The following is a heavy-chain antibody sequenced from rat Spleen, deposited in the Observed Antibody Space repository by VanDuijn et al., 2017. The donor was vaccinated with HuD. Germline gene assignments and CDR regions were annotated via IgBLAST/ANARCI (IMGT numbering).Heavy chain of an antibody. CDR1: GFSLTSYN. V-gene: IGHV2-30*01. D-gene: IGHD1-4*01. CDR3: TQLPGYNYGPWFAY. Sequence: VQLKESGPGLVQPSQSLSLTCTVSGFSLTSYNVHWLRQSSGKGLEWIGIMWTGGSTDYNSALKSRLSISRDTSKSQVFLKMNSLQTDDTAIYFCTQLPGYNYGPWFAYWGQGTLVTVSS. CDR2: MWTGGST. J-gene: IGHJ3*01.